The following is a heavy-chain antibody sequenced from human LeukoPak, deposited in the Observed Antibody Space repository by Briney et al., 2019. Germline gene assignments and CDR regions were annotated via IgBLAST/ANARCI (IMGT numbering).Heavy chain of an antibody. CDR3: ARAPTVLVGYCSSSSCQADY. D-gene: IGHD2-2*01. J-gene: IGHJ4*02. Sequence: GGSLRLSCAASGFTFSNYSMNWVRQAPGKGLEWVSSISSSSSYIYYADSVKGRFTISRDNAENSLYLQMNSLRVEDTAVYYCARAPTVLVGYCSSSSCQADYWGQGTLVTVSS. CDR1: GFTFSNYS. V-gene: IGHV3-21*01. CDR2: ISSSSSYI.